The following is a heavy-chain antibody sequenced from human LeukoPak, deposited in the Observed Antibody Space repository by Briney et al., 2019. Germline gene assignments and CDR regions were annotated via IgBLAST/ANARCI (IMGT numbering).Heavy chain of an antibody. V-gene: IGHV3-15*01. CDR1: GFTFSDVW. Sequence: GGSLTLSCAASGFTFSDVWMTCVRQAPGRGMEWVGRIKTKTDGATTDYAAPVKGRFTILRDDSANMLYLQMTSLRTEDTALYYCTTATELIVATVPDNWGQGTLVTVSS. D-gene: IGHD5-12*01. CDR2: IKTKTDGATT. J-gene: IGHJ4*02. CDR3: TTATELIVATVPDN.